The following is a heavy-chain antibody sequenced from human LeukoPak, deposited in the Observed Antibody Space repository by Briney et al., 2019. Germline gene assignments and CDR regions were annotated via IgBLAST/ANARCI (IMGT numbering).Heavy chain of an antibody. J-gene: IGHJ5*02. CDR3: ARDRRFDSSGYYGNWFDP. CDR2: FSSRGSTI. D-gene: IGHD3-22*01. Sequence: PGGSLRPSCEASGLTLSSYELNWVRQAQGKGLGGVHSFSSRGSTIYYADSVKGRFTISRDNAKNSLYLQMNSLRAEDTAVYYCARDRRFDSSGYYGNWFDPWGQGTLVTVSS. CDR1: GLTLSSYE. V-gene: IGHV3-48*03.